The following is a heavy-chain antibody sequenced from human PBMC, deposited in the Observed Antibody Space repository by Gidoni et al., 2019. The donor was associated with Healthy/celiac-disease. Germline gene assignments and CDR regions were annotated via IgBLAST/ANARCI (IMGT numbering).Heavy chain of an antibody. D-gene: IGHD3-3*01. CDR2: IKQDGSEK. Sequence: QAPGKGLEWVANIKQDGSEKYYVDSVKGRFTISRDNAKNSLYLQMNSLRAEDTAVYYCARDLVEWYYDFLGMDVWGQGTTVTVSS. V-gene: IGHV3-7*01. J-gene: IGHJ6*02. CDR3: ARDLVEWYYDFLGMDV.